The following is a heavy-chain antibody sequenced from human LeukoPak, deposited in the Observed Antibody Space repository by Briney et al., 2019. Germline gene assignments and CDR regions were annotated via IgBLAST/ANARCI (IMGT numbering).Heavy chain of an antibody. V-gene: IGHV3-48*03. CDR2: ISASGNTK. Sequence: GGSLRLSCAASGFTFSSYEVIWVRQAPGKGLEWVSYISASGNTKYYADSVKGRFTVSRDNAKNSLYLQMNSLRAEDTAVYYCAREEYYYFDYWGQGTLVTVSS. J-gene: IGHJ4*02. CDR1: GFTFSSYE. D-gene: IGHD2/OR15-2a*01. CDR3: AREEYYYFDY.